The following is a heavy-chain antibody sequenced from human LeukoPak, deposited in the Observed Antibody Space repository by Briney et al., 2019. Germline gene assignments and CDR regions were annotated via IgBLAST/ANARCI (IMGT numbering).Heavy chain of an antibody. Sequence: VKVSCKASGYTFTSYGITWVRQAPGQGLEWMGWINSYNGNTNYAQKLQGRVTMTRDTSTSTGYMELRSLRPDDTAVYYCTRDPSRLYTVTYEGDAFDIWGQGTIVTVSA. CDR1: GYTFTSYG. V-gene: IGHV1-18*01. CDR3: TRDPSRLYTVTYEGDAFDI. J-gene: IGHJ3*02. CDR2: INSYNGNT. D-gene: IGHD5-12*01.